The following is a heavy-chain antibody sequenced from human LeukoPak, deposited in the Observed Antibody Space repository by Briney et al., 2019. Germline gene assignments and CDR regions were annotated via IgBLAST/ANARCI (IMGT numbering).Heavy chain of an antibody. CDR3: ARAYSGYDYRPSNWFDP. D-gene: IGHD5-12*01. Sequence: SETLSLTCTVSGGSISSGGYYWSWIRQHPGKGLEWIGYIYYSGSTYYNPSLKSRVTISVDTSKNQFSLKLSSVTAADTAVYYCARAYSGYDYRPSNWFDPWGQGTLVTVSS. V-gene: IGHV4-31*03. CDR2: IYYSGST. CDR1: GGSISSGGYY. J-gene: IGHJ5*02.